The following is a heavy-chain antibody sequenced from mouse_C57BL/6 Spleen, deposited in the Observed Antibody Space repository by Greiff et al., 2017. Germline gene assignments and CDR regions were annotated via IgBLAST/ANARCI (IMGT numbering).Heavy chain of an antibody. CDR2: IYPGNSDT. CDR3: TRSFYYYGSSPLDY. J-gene: IGHJ2*01. V-gene: IGHV1-5*01. D-gene: IGHD1-1*01. Sequence: VQLQQSGTVLARPGASVKMSCKTSGYTFTSYWMHWVKQRPGQGLEWIGAIYPGNSDTSYNQKFKGKAKLTAVTSASTAYMELSSLTNEDSAVYYCTRSFYYYGSSPLDYWGQGTTLTVSP. CDR1: GYTFTSYW.